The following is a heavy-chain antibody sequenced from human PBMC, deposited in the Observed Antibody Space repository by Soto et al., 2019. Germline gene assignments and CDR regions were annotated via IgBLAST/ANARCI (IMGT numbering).Heavy chain of an antibody. CDR2: IYYSGST. D-gene: IGHD6-6*01. CDR1: GGSISSGDYY. Sequence: SETLSLTCTVSGGSISSGDYYWSWIRQPPGKGLEWIGYIYYSGSTYYNPSLKSRVTISVDTSKNQFSLKLSSVTAADTAVYYCAREAILIAARPVDSWGQGTLVTVSS. CDR3: AREAILIAARPVDS. J-gene: IGHJ4*02. V-gene: IGHV4-30-4*01.